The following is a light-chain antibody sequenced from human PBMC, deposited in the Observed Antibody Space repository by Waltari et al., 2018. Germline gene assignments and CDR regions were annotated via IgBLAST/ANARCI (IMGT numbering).Light chain of an antibody. CDR3: SSFTSSGTWV. CDR1: NSDIGGYSY. J-gene: IGLJ3*02. V-gene: IGLV2-14*03. Sequence: QSALTQPASVSGSPRQSITISCTGTNSDIGGYSYVSWYQHHSGKAPKLMIFGVSDRPSGVSNRFSGSKSGNTASLTISGLQAEDEADCYCSSFTSSGTWVFGGGTRVTVL. CDR2: GVS.